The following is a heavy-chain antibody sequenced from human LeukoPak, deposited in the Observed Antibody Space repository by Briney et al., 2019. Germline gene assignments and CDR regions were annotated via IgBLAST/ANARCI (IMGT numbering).Heavy chain of an antibody. D-gene: IGHD1-26*01. Sequence: GTSLRLSCAPSGFTFSKYGMHWVRQAPGKGLEWVAVIWYDGSNKYYADSVKGRFTISRDNSKNTLFLQMNSLRAEDTAVYYCVRPVGGTKNGYFDCWGQGTLVTVSS. J-gene: IGHJ4*02. CDR1: GFTFSKYG. CDR3: VRPVGGTKNGYFDC. CDR2: IWYDGSNK. V-gene: IGHV3-33*01.